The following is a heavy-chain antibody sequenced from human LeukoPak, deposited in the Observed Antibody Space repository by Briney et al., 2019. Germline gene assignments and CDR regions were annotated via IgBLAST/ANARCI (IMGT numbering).Heavy chain of an antibody. CDR2: INSDGSST. V-gene: IGHV3-74*01. CDR3: ARTSSGTYPFDY. CDR1: GFTFSSYW. D-gene: IGHD1-26*01. J-gene: IGHJ4*02. Sequence: GGSLRLSCAASGFTFSSYWMHWVRQVPGKGLVWVSRINSDGSSTSCAGSVKGRFTIPRDNTKNTVYLQMNSLRAEDTAVYYCARTSSGTYPFDYWGQGTLVTVSS.